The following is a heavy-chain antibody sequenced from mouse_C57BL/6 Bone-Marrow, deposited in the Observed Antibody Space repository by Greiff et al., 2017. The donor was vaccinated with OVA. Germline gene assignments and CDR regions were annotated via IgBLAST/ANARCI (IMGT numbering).Heavy chain of an antibody. D-gene: IGHD2-4*01. CDR1: GYTFTSYW. CDR3: AIDYDLYWYFEV. J-gene: IGHJ1*03. CDR2: IYPSDSET. V-gene: IGHV1-61*01. Sequence: VQLQQPGAELVRPGSSVKLSCKASGYTFTSYWMDWVKQRPGQGLEWIGNIYPSDSETHYNQKFKDKATLTVDKSSSTAYMQLSSLTSEDSAVYYCAIDYDLYWYFEVWGTGTTVTVSS.